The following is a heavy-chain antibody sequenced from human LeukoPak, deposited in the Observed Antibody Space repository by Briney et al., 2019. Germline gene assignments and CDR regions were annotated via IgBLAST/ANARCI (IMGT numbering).Heavy chain of an antibody. CDR3: ASGVRGVIPFYYYGMDV. V-gene: IGHV4-61*02. J-gene: IGHJ6*02. CDR2: IYTSGST. D-gene: IGHD3-10*01. CDR1: GGSISSGSYY. Sequence: PSQTLSLTCTVSGGSISSGSYYWSWIRQPAGKGLEWIGRIYTSGSTNYNPSLKSRVTISVDTSKNQFPLKLSSVTAADTAVYYCASGVRGVIPFYYYGMDVWGRGTTVTVSS.